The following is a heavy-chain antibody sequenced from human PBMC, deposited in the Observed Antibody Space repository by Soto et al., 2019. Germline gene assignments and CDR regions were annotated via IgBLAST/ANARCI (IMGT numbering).Heavy chain of an antibody. J-gene: IGHJ4*02. D-gene: IGHD1-7*01. Sequence: SETLSLTCAVSGGSFTSNNWWTWVRQPPGQGLEWIGEIYRTGSTNYNPSLKSRATISLDKSENQFSLKVTSLTAADTAVYYCASRDPGTSVDYWGQGTLVTVSS. CDR1: GGSFTSNNW. CDR2: IYRTGST. V-gene: IGHV4-4*02. CDR3: ASRDPGTSVDY.